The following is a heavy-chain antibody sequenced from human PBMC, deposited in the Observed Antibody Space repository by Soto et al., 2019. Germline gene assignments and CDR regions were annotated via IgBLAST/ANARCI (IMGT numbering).Heavy chain of an antibody. CDR3: ARVGGALGDLDY. CDR1: GYTFATYA. V-gene: IGHV1-18*01. J-gene: IGHJ4*02. CDR2: ISAYNGNT. D-gene: IGHD3-16*01. Sequence: QVQLVQSGPELKKPGTSATVSCKASGYTFATYAVSWVRQAPGQGLEWMGWISAYNGNTINAQKFQGRVTLTTDTSTSTAYMALTSLTSDDTAVYYCARVGGALGDLDYWGQGTLVTVSS.